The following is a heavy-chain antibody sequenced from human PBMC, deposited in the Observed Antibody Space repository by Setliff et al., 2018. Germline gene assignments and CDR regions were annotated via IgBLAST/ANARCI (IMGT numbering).Heavy chain of an antibody. CDR2: INHTENT. D-gene: IGHD2-21*02. V-gene: IGHV4-4*02. CDR3: ARTPRGGNSAFDI. CDR1: GASISSGNW. J-gene: IGHJ3*02. Sequence: SETLSLTCTVSGASISSGNWWSWVRQPPEKGLEWIGEINHTENTNYNPSLKSRVTISIDKFSHQYSLRLFSVTAADTAVYYCARTPRGGNSAFDIWGQGTMVTGSS.